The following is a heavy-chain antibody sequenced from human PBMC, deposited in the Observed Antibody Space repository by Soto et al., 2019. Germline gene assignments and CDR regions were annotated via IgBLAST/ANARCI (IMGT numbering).Heavy chain of an antibody. CDR2: ISYDGSNK. Sequence: QVQLVESGGGVVQPGRSLRLSCAASVFTFSSYGMHWVRQAPGKGLEWVAVISYDGSNKYYADSVKGRFTISRDNSKNTLYLQMNSLRAEDTAVYYCAKDYGDSSSWYFDYWGQGTLVTVSS. J-gene: IGHJ4*02. D-gene: IGHD6-13*01. V-gene: IGHV3-30*18. CDR1: VFTFSSYG. CDR3: AKDYGDSSSWYFDY.